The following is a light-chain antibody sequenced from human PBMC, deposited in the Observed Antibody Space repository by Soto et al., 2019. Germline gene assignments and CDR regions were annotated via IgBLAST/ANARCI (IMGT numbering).Light chain of an antibody. V-gene: IGKV3-20*01. CDR2: GGS. J-gene: IGKJ1*01. CDR3: QQYSSSPWT. Sequence: EIVLTQSPGTLSLSPGERATLSCRASQSVSNNYLAWYQQKPGQAPRLLIYGGSSRATGIPDRFSGSESGIDFTLTISRLEPEGFAVYFCQQYSSSPWTFGQGTKVEIK. CDR1: QSVSNNY.